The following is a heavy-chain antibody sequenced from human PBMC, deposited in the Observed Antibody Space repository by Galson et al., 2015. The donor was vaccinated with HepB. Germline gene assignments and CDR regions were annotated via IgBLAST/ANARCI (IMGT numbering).Heavy chain of an antibody. Sequence: LRLSCAASGFIFNTHVFNWVRQAPGKGLEWVSSISSRSTYIYYANSVKDRFTVSRDNARRSLYLQMNSLTAEDTAVYYCAREGEVAGPTGSLDFWGQGTLVTVSP. CDR3: AREGEVAGPTGSLDF. D-gene: IGHD6-19*01. CDR2: ISSRSTYI. CDR1: GFIFNTHV. V-gene: IGHV3-21*01. J-gene: IGHJ4*02.